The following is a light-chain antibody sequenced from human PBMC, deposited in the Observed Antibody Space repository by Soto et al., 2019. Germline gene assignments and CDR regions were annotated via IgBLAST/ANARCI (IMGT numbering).Light chain of an antibody. CDR1: QSVNIH. CDR2: GAS. V-gene: IGKV3D-15*01. CDR3: QQYNKWPRT. J-gene: IGKJ5*01. Sequence: EIVMTQSPATLSVSPGERATLSCRASQSVNIHLAWYQQKPGQAPRLLIYGASARATGIPAKFSGSGSGTEFTLPISSLQSEDFAVYYCQQYNKWPRTFGQGTRLEIK.